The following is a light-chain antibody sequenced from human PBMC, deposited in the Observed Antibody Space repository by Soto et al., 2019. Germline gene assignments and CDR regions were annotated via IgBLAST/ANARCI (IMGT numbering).Light chain of an antibody. Sequence: QAVVTQPPSASGTPGQRVTISCSGSNSNIGSNSVNWYQQLPGTAPKLLIYSTNQRPSGVPDRFSGSKSDTSASLAISGLQSEDEADYYCAAWDDSLNGEVVFGGGTKLTVL. CDR1: NSNIGSNS. CDR2: STN. V-gene: IGLV1-44*01. CDR3: AAWDDSLNGEVV. J-gene: IGLJ2*01.